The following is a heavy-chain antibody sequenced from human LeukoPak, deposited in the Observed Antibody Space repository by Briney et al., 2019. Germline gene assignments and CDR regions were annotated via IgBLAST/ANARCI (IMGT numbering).Heavy chain of an antibody. CDR1: GYSFSGHG. CDR3: ARPGADCGSAGCYTYPYYGLDV. CDR2: ISAYNGNT. J-gene: IGHJ6*02. V-gene: IGHV1-18*01. Sequence: ASVKVSCKASGYSFSGHGITWVRQVPGQGLEWMGWISAYNGNTKYAQNLQGRVTMTTDISTSTAYMELRSLRSDDTAVYYCARPGADCGSAGCYTYPYYGLDVWGQGTTVTVSS. D-gene: IGHD2-2*02.